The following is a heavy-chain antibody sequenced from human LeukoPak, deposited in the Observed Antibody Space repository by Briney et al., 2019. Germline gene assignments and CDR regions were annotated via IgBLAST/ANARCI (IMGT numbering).Heavy chain of an antibody. CDR2: IKQDGSEK. D-gene: IGHD6-13*01. CDR3: ARDSHPGYSNI. J-gene: IGHJ4*02. CDR1: GFTFSSYW. Sequence: PGGSLRLSCAASGFTFSSYWMSWVRQAPGKGLEWEANIKQDGSEKHYVDSVKGRFTISRDNAKNSLFLQMNSLRAEDTAVYYCARDSHPGYSNIWGQGTLVTVSS. V-gene: IGHV3-7*03.